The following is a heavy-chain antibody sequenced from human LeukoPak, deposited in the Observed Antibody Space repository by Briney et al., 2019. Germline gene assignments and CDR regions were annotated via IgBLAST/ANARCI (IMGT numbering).Heavy chain of an antibody. J-gene: IGHJ3*01. V-gene: IGHV5-51*01. CDR3: GMSGDRVPLQDDVFDV. CDR1: GYSFTSYC. D-gene: IGHD1-26*01. CDR2: IYPGDSGP. Sequence: GESLKISCKVSGYSFTSYCIGWVRQMPGKGLEWMGIIYPGDSGPTYSPSLQGQVTISVDKSIKTAYLQWSSLQASDTAMYYCGMSGDRVPLQDDVFDVWGQGTMVTVST.